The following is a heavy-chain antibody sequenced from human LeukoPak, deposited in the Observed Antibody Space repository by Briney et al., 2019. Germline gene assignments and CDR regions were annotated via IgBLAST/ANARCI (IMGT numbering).Heavy chain of an antibody. V-gene: IGHV3-30*02. CDR2: IRYDGSNK. Sequence: GSLRLSCAASGFTFSSYGMHWVHQAPGKGLEWVAFIRYDGSNKYYADSVKGRFTISRDNSKNTLYLQMNSLRAEDTAVYYCAKAQSSGSKNNNWFDPWGQGTLVTVSS. J-gene: IGHJ5*02. CDR1: GFTFSSYG. D-gene: IGHD6-19*01. CDR3: AKAQSSGSKNNNWFDP.